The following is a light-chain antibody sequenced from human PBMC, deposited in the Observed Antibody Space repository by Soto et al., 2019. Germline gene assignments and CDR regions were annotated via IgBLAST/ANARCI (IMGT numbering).Light chain of an antibody. V-gene: IGLV1-44*01. CDR2: SDY. J-gene: IGLJ3*02. CDR1: SSNIGSNT. CDR3: AAWDDSLGGV. Sequence: QAVVTQPPSASGTPGQRVTISCSGSSSNIGSNTVNWYQQLPGTAPKLLIYSDYQRPSGVPDRFSGSRSGTSASLAISGLQSEDEADYFCAAWDDSLGGVFGGGPKLTVL.